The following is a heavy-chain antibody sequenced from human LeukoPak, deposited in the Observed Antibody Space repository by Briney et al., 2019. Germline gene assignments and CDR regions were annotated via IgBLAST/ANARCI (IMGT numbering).Heavy chain of an antibody. CDR1: GYTFTGYY. Sequence: GASVKVSCKASGYTFTGYYMHWVRQAPGQGLEWMGWINPNSGGTNYAQKFQGRVTMTRDTSISTAYMELSRLRSDDTAVYYCARDKRRYCSSTSCHLFDYRGQGTLVTVPS. V-gene: IGHV1-2*02. J-gene: IGHJ4*02. CDR3: ARDKRRYCSSTSCHLFDY. CDR2: INPNSGGT. D-gene: IGHD2-2*01.